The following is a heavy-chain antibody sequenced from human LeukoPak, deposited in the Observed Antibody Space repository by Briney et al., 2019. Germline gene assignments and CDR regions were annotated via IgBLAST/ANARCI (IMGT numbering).Heavy chain of an antibody. CDR1: GLTFNKYY. Sequence: GGSLRLSCSASGLTFNKYYMNWVRQAPGKGLEWVSSITSNSANMYYGDSVKGRFTISRDNAKNSLYLQTNSLRAEDTAVYYCAREAYGSGNYPFDLWGQGTLVTVSS. D-gene: IGHD3-10*01. J-gene: IGHJ4*02. V-gene: IGHV3-21*01. CDR3: AREAYGSGNYPFDL. CDR2: ITSNSANM.